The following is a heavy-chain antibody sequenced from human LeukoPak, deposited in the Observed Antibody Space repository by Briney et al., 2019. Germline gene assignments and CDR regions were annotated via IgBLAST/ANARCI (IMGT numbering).Heavy chain of an antibody. CDR2: IYHSGST. CDR3: ARGYSSNWYWFDP. J-gene: IGHJ5*02. D-gene: IGHD6-13*01. CDR1: GGSISSGGYS. Sequence: SETLSLTCAVSGGSISSGGYSWSWIRQPPGKGLEWIGYIYHSGSTYYNPSLKSRVTISVDRSKNQFSLKLSSVTAADTAVYYCARGYSSNWYWFDPWGQGTLVTVSS. V-gene: IGHV4-30-2*01.